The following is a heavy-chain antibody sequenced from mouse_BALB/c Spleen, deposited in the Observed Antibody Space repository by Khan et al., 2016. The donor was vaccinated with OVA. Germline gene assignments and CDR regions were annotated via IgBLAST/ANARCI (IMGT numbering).Heavy chain of an antibody. CDR3: ARMAKTIN. CDR2: INSNGGST. CDR1: GFTFSSYG. Sequence: EVELVESGGGLVQPGGSLKLSCAASGFTFSSYGMSWVRQTPDKRLELVATINSNGGSTYYPDSVKGRFTISRDNAEHTVYLQMSSLKSEDTAMYYCARMAKTINWGKGTTLTVSS. V-gene: IGHV5-6-3*01. J-gene: IGHJ2*01.